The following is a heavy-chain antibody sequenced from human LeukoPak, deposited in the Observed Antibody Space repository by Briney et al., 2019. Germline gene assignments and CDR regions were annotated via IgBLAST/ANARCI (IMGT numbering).Heavy chain of an antibody. V-gene: IGHV3-30-3*01. Sequence: GGSLRLSCAASGFTFSSYAMHWVRQAPGKGLEWVAVISYDGSNKYYADSVKGRFTISRDNSKSTLYLQMNSLRAEDTAVYYCARVRRTTVVTPYDAFGIWGQGTMVTVSS. CDR2: ISYDGSNK. CDR1: GFTFSSYA. CDR3: ARVRRTTVVTPYDAFGI. J-gene: IGHJ3*02. D-gene: IGHD4-23*01.